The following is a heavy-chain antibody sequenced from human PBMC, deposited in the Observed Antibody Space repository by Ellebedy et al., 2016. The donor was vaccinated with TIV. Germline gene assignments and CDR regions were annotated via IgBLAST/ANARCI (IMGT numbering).Heavy chain of an antibody. CDR2: ITGMFRTV. V-gene: IGHV1-69*13. D-gene: IGHD3-10*01. CDR3: ARGGAYYHRYFDD. CDR1: GGTFNSHA. J-gene: IGHJ4*02. Sequence: SVKVSCKASGGTFNSHAISWVRQDPGQGLEWMGGITGMFRTVNYAQKFQGRVTITADEFMTTAYMELSSLRSEDTAVYYCARGGAYYHRYFDDWGQGTLVTVSS.